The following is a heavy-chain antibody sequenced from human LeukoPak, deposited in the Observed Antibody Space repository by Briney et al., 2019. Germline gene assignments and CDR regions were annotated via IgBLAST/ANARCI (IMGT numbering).Heavy chain of an antibody. V-gene: IGHV3-21*01. J-gene: IGHJ4*02. D-gene: IGHD2-15*01. Sequence: GGSLRLSCAASGFTFNIFGMNWVRQAPGKGLEWVSSISSATTNIYYADSVKGRFTISRDNAKNSLFLEMNSLRPEDTAVYYCSRDGSGSGDCWGQGTLVTVSS. CDR3: SRDGSGSGDC. CDR2: ISSATTNI. CDR1: GFTFNIFG.